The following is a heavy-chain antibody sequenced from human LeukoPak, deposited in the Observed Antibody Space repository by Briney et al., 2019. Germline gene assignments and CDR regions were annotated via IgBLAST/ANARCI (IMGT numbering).Heavy chain of an antibody. CDR1: GGSISSYY. J-gene: IGHJ3*02. D-gene: IGHD2-21*02. Sequence: PSETLSLTCTVSGGSISSYYWSWIRQPPGKGLEWIGYIYYSGSTNYNPSLKSRVTISVDTSKNQFSLKLSSETAADTAVYYCARAQLDHIVVVTGAFDIWGQGTMVTVSS. CDR2: IYYSGST. V-gene: IGHV4-59*08. CDR3: ARAQLDHIVVVTGAFDI.